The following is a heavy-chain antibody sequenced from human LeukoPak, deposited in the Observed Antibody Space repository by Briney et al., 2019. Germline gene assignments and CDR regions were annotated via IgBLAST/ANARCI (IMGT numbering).Heavy chain of an antibody. CDR2: IYGHSAII. D-gene: IGHD3-10*01. Sequence: GGSLRHSCAASGFTFSIYNMNWVRQAPGKGLEWVSHIYGHSAIIYYADSVKGRFTVSRDNAKNSLYLQMNSLRAEDTAVYYCARSPMIRGVITHFDSWGQGTLVTVSS. V-gene: IGHV3-48*01. J-gene: IGHJ5*01. CDR3: ARSPMIRGVITHFDS. CDR1: GFTFSIYN.